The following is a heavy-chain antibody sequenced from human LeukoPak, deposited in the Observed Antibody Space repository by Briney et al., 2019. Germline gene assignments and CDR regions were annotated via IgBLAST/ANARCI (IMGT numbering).Heavy chain of an antibody. CDR3: ARGVGPLVGYYYDSSGPTGG. CDR2: INPSGGST. J-gene: IGHJ4*02. CDR1: GYTFTCYY. V-gene: IGHV1-46*01. Sequence: ASVKVSCKSSGYTFTCYYMHWVRQAPGQGLEWVGIINPSGGSTSCAQKFQGRVTMTRDMSTSTVYMELSSLRSEDTAVYYCARGVGPLVGYYYDSSGPTGGWGQGTLVTVS. D-gene: IGHD3-22*01.